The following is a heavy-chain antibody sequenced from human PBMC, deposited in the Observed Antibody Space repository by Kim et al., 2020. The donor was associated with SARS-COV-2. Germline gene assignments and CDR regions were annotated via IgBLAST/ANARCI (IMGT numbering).Heavy chain of an antibody. Sequence: SETLSLTCAVYGGSFSGYYWSWIRQPPGKGLEWIGEINHSGSTNYNPSLKSRVTISVDTSKNQFSLKLSSVTAADTAVYYCARGRDWNEGVAFDIWGQGTMVTVSS. CDR3: ARGRDWNEGVAFDI. J-gene: IGHJ3*02. D-gene: IGHD1-1*01. V-gene: IGHV4-34*01. CDR1: GGSFSGYY. CDR2: INHSGST.